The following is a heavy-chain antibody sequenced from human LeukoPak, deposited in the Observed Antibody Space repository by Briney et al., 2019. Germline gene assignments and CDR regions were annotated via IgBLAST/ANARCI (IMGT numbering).Heavy chain of an antibody. D-gene: IGHD6-19*01. CDR1: GGSISGYY. CDR3: ARVGTGYSSGWDIDY. V-gene: IGHV4-59*01. CDR2: IYYSGST. Sequence: SETLSLTCTVSGGSISGYYWSWIRQPPGKGLEWIGYIYYSGSTNYNPSLKSRVTISVDTSKNQFSLKLSSVTAADTAVYYCARVGTGYSSGWDIDYWGQGTLVTVSS. J-gene: IGHJ4*02.